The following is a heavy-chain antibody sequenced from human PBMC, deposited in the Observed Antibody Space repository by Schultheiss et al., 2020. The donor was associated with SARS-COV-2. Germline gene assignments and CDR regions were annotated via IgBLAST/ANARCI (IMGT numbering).Heavy chain of an antibody. Sequence: GGSLRLSCAASGFTFSSYAMNWVRQAPGKGLEWVSSISSSSSYIYYADSVKGRFTISRDNAKNSLYLQMNSLRAEDTAVYYCATLGYCSSTSCHYYYYGMDVWGQGTTVTVSS. V-gene: IGHV3-21*04. CDR3: ATLGYCSSTSCHYYYYGMDV. CDR2: ISSSSSYI. CDR1: GFTFSSYA. J-gene: IGHJ6*02. D-gene: IGHD2-2*01.